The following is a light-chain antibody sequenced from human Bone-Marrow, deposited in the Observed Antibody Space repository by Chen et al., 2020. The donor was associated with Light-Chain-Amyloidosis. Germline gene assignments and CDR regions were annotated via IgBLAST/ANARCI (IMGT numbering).Light chain of an antibody. CDR1: SSDVGTYNL. Sequence: QSALTQPASVSGSPGQSITISCTGSSSDVGTYNLVSWYQHHPGTAPKLIIYEAKKRPSGVSNRFSGSRSGYTASLTISGRQAEDEADYYCCSYAGRGKMFGGGTKLTVL. CDR2: EAK. CDR3: CSYAGRGKM. J-gene: IGLJ3*02. V-gene: IGLV2-23*01.